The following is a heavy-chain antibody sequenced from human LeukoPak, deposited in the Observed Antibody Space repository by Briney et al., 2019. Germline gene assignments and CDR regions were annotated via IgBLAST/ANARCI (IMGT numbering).Heavy chain of an antibody. CDR2: VNTDGSNT. CDR3: ASTYYYGSGSWYYFDY. Sequence: PGGSLRLSCAASGFTFSSYWMHWVRQAPGKGLVWVSRVNTDGSNTNYADSVKGRFTISRDNAKNTLDLQMDSLRAEDTAVYYCASTYYYGSGSWYYFDYWGQGALVTVSS. V-gene: IGHV3-74*01. D-gene: IGHD3-10*01. CDR1: GFTFSSYW. J-gene: IGHJ4*02.